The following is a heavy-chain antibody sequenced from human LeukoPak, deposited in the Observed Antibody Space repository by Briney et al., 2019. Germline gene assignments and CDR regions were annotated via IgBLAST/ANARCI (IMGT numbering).Heavy chain of an antibody. CDR3: ARQFGGISEFDY. CDR1: GYSFTSYW. V-gene: IGHV5-51*01. D-gene: IGHD4-23*01. Sequence: LGESLKISCKGSGYSFTSYWIGWVRQMPGKGLEWMGIIYSGDSDIRYSPAFQGQVTISADKSISTAYLQWSSLKASGTAMYYCARQFGGISEFDYWGQGTLVTVSS. J-gene: IGHJ4*02. CDR2: IYSGDSDI.